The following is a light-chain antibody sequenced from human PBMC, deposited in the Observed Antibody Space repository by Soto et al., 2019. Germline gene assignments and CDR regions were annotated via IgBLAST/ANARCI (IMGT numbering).Light chain of an antibody. Sequence: QSVLTQPASVSGSPGQSISISCTGTSSDVVTYNLVSWYQQHPGKAPTVLIYEGTKRPSGVFNRFSGSKSGNTASLTISGLQTEDEADYYCYSFAGSTTFSYVFGPGTKVTVL. V-gene: IGLV2-23*03. J-gene: IGLJ1*01. CDR2: EGT. CDR1: SSDVVTYNL. CDR3: YSFAGSTTFSYV.